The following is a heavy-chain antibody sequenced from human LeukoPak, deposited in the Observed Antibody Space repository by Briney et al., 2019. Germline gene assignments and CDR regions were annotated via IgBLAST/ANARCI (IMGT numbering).Heavy chain of an antibody. D-gene: IGHD1-26*01. V-gene: IGHV3-23*01. CDR1: GFTFSDYA. Sequence: QPGGSLRLSCVASGFTFSDYAMIWVRQAPGKGLEWVSAISGSAATTYYTDSVKGRFPISRDNSKNTLYLQMNSLRAEDTAVYYCAKDRYTGSYRPTYFDYWGQGTLVTVSS. CDR3: AKDRYTGSYRPTYFDY. J-gene: IGHJ4*02. CDR2: ISGSAATT.